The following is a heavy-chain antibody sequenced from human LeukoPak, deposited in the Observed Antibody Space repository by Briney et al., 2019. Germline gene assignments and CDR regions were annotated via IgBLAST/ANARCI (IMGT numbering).Heavy chain of an antibody. D-gene: IGHD6-13*01. CDR1: GYTFTGYY. J-gene: IGHJ4*02. CDR3: ARDFGIAAAGGTDY. Sequence: ASVKVSCKASGYTFTGYYMHWVRQAPGQGLEWMGWINPNSGGTNYAQKFQGRVTMTRDTSISIAYMELSRLRSDDTAVYYCARDFGIAAAGGTDYWGQGTLVTVSS. V-gene: IGHV1-2*02. CDR2: INPNSGGT.